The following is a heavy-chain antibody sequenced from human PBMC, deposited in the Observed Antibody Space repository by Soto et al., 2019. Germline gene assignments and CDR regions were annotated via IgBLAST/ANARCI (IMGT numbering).Heavy chain of an antibody. CDR3: AEDRGWFGELLTPEDYYYGMDV. CDR1: GFTFTSSA. J-gene: IGHJ6*02. V-gene: IGHV1-58*01. Sequence: GASVKVSCKASGFTFTSSAVQWVRQARGQRLEWIGWIVVGSGNTNYAQKFQERVTITRDMSTSTAYMELSSLRSEETAVYYCAEDRGWFGELLTPEDYYYGMDVWGQGTTVTVSS. CDR2: IVVGSGNT. D-gene: IGHD3-10*01.